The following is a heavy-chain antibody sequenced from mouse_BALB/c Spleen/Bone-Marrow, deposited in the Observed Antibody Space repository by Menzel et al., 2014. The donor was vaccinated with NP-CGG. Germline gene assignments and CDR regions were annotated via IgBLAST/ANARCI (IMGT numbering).Heavy chain of an antibody. D-gene: IGHD2-4*01. CDR1: GFTFSSYA. V-gene: IGHV5-9-4*01. Sequence: EVQRVESGGGLAKPGGSLKLFCAASGFTFSSYAMSWVRQTPEKRLEWVATISSGGSYTYYPDTVTGRFTISRDNAKNVLYLEMSSLRSEDTAMYYCAREGLRRRAAMDYCGEETSVTVSS. CDR3: AREGLRRRAAMDY. CDR2: ISSGGSYT. J-gene: IGHJ4*01.